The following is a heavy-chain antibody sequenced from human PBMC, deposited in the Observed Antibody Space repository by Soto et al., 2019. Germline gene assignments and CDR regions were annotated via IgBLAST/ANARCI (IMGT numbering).Heavy chain of an antibody. J-gene: IGHJ4*02. V-gene: IGHV1-46*01. CDR3: AKDRATWDASDY. CDR2: INPSSGSP. CDR1: GYTFTSYH. Sequence: GASVKVSCKASGYTFTSYHIHWVRQAPGQGLEWMGIINPSSGSPNYAQNFQGRVTLTRDTSTSTVYMELSSLRAEDTALYYCAKDRATWDASDYWGQGALVTVSS. D-gene: IGHD1-26*01.